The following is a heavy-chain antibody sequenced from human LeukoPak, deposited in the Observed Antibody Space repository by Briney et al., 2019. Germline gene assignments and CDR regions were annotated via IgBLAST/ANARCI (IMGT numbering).Heavy chain of an antibody. CDR2: INQDGSEK. CDR1: GFSFSRYR. D-gene: IGHD2-15*01. V-gene: IGHV3-7*01. Sequence: GGSLRLSCAASGFSFSRYRMSWVRQAPGKGLEWVANINQDGSEKYYVDSVKGRFTISRDNAKNSLYLQMNSLRAEDTAVYYCARDPLYCSGGSCYSEGMDVWGQGTTVTVSS. CDR3: ARDPLYCSGGSCYSEGMDV. J-gene: IGHJ6*02.